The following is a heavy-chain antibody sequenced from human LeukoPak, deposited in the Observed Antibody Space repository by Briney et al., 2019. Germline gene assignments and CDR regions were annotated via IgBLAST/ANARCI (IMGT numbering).Heavy chain of an antibody. CDR1: GFPLRGHE. Sequence: GGSLRLSCAAPGFPLRGHEMNWVRQAPGKGVEWVSYISSSGSDKYYPDSVKGRFTISRDNAKNSLYLQMNSLRAEDTAVYYCARRTSGAFAIWGQGTKVTVSS. CDR3: ARRTSGAFAI. CDR2: ISSSGSDK. V-gene: IGHV3-48*03. J-gene: IGHJ3*02.